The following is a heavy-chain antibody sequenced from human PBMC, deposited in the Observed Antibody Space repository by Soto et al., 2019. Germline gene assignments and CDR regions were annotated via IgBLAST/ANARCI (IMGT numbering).Heavy chain of an antibody. J-gene: IGHJ4*02. CDR1: GYTFTGYY. V-gene: IGHV1-2*02. CDR2: INPNSGGT. CDR3: ARGGPRSWNDAADF. Sequence: GASVKVSCKASGYTFTGYYMHWVRQAPGQGLEWMGWINPNSGGTNYAQKFQGRVTMTRDTSIRTAHTELRSLGFDDTAVYYCARGGPRSWNDAADFWGQGTLVTVSS. D-gene: IGHD1-1*01.